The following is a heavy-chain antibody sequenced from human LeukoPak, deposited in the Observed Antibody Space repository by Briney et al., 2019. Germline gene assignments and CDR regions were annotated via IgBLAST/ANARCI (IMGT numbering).Heavy chain of an antibody. D-gene: IGHD6-13*01. CDR3: ARWDFIAAAGSFDY. J-gene: IGHJ4*02. CDR2: ISAYNGNT. V-gene: IGHV1-18*01. CDR1: GYTFTSYG. Sequence: ASVKVSCKASGYTFTSYGISWVRQAPGQGLEWMGWISAYNGNTNYAQKLQGRVTMTTDTSTSTAYMELRSLRSDDTAVYYCARWDFIAAAGSFDYWGQGTLVTVSS.